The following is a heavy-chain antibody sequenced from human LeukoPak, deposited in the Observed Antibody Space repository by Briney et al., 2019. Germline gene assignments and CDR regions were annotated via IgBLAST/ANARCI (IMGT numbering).Heavy chain of an antibody. CDR2: INPSGGSS. Sequence: GASVKVSCKASRYTFTSYYMHWVRQAPGQGLEWMGIINPSGGSSIYAQKLQGRVTMTTDTSTSTAYMELRSLRSDDTAVYYCARDRTSTAMAPYYFDYWGQGTLVTVSS. V-gene: IGHV1-46*01. D-gene: IGHD5-18*01. J-gene: IGHJ4*02. CDR3: ARDRTSTAMAPYYFDY. CDR1: RYTFTSYY.